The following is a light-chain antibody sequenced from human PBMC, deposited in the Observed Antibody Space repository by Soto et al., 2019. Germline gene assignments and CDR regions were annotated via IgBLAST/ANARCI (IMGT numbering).Light chain of an antibody. CDR3: QQYNSYSIT. V-gene: IGKV1-5*01. J-gene: IGKJ4*01. CDR2: DAS. Sequence: DIQMTQSPSILSASVGDRVTITCRASQSISSWLAWYQQKPGKAPKLLIYDASSLESGVPSRFSGSGSGTEFTLTISSLQPDDFATYYCQQYNSYSITFGGGTKVEIK. CDR1: QSISSW.